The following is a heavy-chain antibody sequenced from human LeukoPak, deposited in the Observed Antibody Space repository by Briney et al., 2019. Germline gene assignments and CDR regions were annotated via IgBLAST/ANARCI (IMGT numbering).Heavy chain of an antibody. J-gene: IGHJ4*02. Sequence: TGGSLGLSCAASGFTFSNYAMSWVRQAPGKGLEWVSGISGGTGTPFYADSVKGRFTISRGNSKNTLYLQMSSLRGEDTAVYFCAKRRTTVITMDYFDYWGQGTLVTVSS. CDR3: AKRRTTVITMDYFDY. CDR2: ISGGTGTP. V-gene: IGHV3-23*01. CDR1: GFTFSNYA. D-gene: IGHD4-17*01.